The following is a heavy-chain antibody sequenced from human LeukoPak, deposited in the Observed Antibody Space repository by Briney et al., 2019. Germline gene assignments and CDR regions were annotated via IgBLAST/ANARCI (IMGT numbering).Heavy chain of an antibody. CDR3: AKYGLRSVNRFDP. Sequence: ASVKVSCKASGGTFSSYAISWVRQAPGQGLEWMGGIIPIFGTANYAQKFQGRVTITADKSTSTAYMELSSLRSEDTAVYYCAKYGLRSVNRFDPWGQGTLVTVSS. D-gene: IGHD2-15*01. CDR1: GGTFSSYA. CDR2: IIPIFGTA. J-gene: IGHJ5*02. V-gene: IGHV1-69*06.